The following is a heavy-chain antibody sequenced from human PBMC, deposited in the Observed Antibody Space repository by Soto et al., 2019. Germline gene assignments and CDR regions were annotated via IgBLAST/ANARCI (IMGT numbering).Heavy chain of an antibody. D-gene: IGHD3-10*01. V-gene: IGHV4-39*01. CDR3: AITMVRGVIYYYGMDV. CDR1: GGSISSSSYY. J-gene: IGHJ6*02. Sequence: SETLSLTCTVSGGSISSSSYYWGWIRQPPGKGLEWIGSIYYSGSTYYNPSLKSRVTISVDTSKNQFSLKLSSVTAADTAVYYCAITMVRGVIYYYGMDVWGQGTTVTVSS. CDR2: IYYSGST.